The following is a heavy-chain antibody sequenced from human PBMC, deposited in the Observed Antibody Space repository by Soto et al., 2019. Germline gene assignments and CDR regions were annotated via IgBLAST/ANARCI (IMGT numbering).Heavy chain of an antibody. V-gene: IGHV4-38-2*01. CDR1: GFFISSGNY. CDR2: IFHGGNT. CDR3: ARARWYDAFDV. J-gene: IGHJ3*01. D-gene: IGHD2-15*01. Sequence: SETLSLTCAVSGFFISSGNYWGWIRKPPGKGLEWIGSIFHGGNTYYNPSLKSRVTISVDMSKNQFSLKLNPVTAADTAVYYCARARWYDAFDVWGQGXVVTVSS.